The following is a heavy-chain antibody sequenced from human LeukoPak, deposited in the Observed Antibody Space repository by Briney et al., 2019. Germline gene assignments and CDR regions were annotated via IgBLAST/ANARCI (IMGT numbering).Heavy chain of an antibody. Sequence: GGSLRLSCEASGFTVSSNYMSWVRQAPGKGLEWVSVIYSGGSTYYADSVKGRFTISRDNSKNTLYLQMNSLRAEDTAVYYCANLGYLDDDAFDIWGQGTMVTVSS. CDR3: ANLGYLDDDAFDI. V-gene: IGHV3-53*01. CDR1: GFTVSSNY. D-gene: IGHD7-27*01. J-gene: IGHJ3*02. CDR2: IYSGGST.